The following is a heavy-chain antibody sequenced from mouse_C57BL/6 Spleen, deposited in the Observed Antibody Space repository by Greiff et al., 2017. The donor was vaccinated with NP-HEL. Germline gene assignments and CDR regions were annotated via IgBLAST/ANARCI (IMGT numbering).Heavy chain of an antibody. Sequence: DVMLVESGGGLVQPKGSLKLSCAASGFTFNTYAMHWVRQAPGKGLEWVARIRSKSSNYATYYADSVKDRFTISRDDSQSMLYLQMNNLKTEDTAMYYCVREGLYYGNLYFDYWGQGTTLTVSS. D-gene: IGHD2-1*01. J-gene: IGHJ2*01. CDR2: IRSKSSNYAT. V-gene: IGHV10-3*01. CDR1: GFTFNTYA. CDR3: VREGLYYGNLYFDY.